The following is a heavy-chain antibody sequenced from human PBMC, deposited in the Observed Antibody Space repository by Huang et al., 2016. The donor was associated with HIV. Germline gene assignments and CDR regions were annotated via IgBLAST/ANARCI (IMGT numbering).Heavy chain of an antibody. J-gene: IGHJ3*02. V-gene: IGHV1-18*04. D-gene: IGHD3-16*01. CDR3: ARNMWVELWSRAFDI. Sequence: QVQLVQSGAEVKKPGASVKVSCTASGYTFTNYGISWVRQAPGQGLEGMGWISTSNGNTKYAESVQGRVTVTPDTSTSTAYMELRSLRHDDTAVYYCARNMWVELWSRAFDIWGQGTVVSVSA. CDR2: ISTSNGNT. CDR1: GYTFTNYG.